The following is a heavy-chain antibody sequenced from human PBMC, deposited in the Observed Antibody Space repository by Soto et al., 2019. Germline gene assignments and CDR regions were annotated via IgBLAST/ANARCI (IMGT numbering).Heavy chain of an antibody. V-gene: IGHV3-30-3*01. J-gene: IGHJ4*01. CDR2: ISYDGSNK. CDR3: ASPLVGGISSWSIFDY. Sequence: QVQLVESGGGVVQPGRSLRLSCAASGFTFSSYAMHWVRQAPGKGLEWVAVISYDGSNKYYADSVKGRFTISRDNSKNKLYLQMNSLRAEDTAVYYCASPLVGGISSWSIFDYWGHGTLVTVSS. D-gene: IGHD6-13*01. CDR1: GFTFSSYA.